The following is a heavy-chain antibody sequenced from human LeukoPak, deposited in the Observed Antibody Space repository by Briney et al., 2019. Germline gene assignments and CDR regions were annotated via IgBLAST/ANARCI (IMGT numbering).Heavy chain of an antibody. Sequence: PGESLKISCKGSGYRFTSYWIGWVRQMPGKGLEWMGIIYPGDSDTRYSPSFQGQVTISADKSISTAYLQWSSLKASDTAMYYCARHSGQQQLISHFDYWGQGTLVTVSS. CDR3: ARHSGQQQLISHFDY. CDR1: GYRFTSYW. J-gene: IGHJ4*02. CDR2: IYPGDSDT. D-gene: IGHD6-13*01. V-gene: IGHV5-51*01.